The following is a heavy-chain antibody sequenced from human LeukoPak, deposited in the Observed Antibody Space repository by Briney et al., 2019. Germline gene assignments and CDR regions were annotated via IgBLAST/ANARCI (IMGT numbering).Heavy chain of an antibody. CDR2: INPNSGGT. CDR1: GYTFTGYY. Sequence: ASVKVSCKASGYTFTGYYMHWVRQAPGQGLEWMGWINPNSGGTNYAQKFQGRVTMTRDTSISTAYMELSRLRSDDTAVYYCARDWGGVAAAGINYWGQGTLVTVSS. V-gene: IGHV1-2*02. CDR3: ARDWGGVAAAGINY. J-gene: IGHJ4*02. D-gene: IGHD6-13*01.